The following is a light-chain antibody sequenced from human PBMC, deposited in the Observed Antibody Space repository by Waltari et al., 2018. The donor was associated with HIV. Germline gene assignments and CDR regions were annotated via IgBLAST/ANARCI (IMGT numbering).Light chain of an antibody. Sequence: QSALTQPAPVSGSPGQSITIPCTGSSSDIGRSNHVPWHQQFPGKAPKLLITDVIRRPLGVSDRFSGSKSGNTASLTISGLQAEDEASYFCSSYSSVNTFVVFGGGTKVTVL. J-gene: IGLJ2*01. CDR3: SSYSSVNTFVV. CDR1: SSDIGRSNH. CDR2: DVI. V-gene: IGLV2-14*03.